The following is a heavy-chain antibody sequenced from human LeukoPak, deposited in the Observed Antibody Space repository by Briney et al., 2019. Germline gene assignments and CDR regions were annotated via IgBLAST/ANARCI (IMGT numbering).Heavy chain of an antibody. CDR2: IKQDGSEK. D-gene: IGHD3-10*01. Sequence: SGGSLRLSCAASGFTFSSYWMSWVRQAPGKGLEWVANIKQDGSEKYYVDSVKGRFTISRDNAKNSLYLQMNSLRAEDTAVYYCARDYYYGSGSFPPYWGQGTLVTVSS. CDR3: ARDYYYGSGSFPPY. CDR1: GFTFSSYW. V-gene: IGHV3-7*01. J-gene: IGHJ4*02.